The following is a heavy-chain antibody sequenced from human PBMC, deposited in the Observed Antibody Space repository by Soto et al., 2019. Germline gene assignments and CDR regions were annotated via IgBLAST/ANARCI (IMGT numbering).Heavy chain of an antibody. CDR2: MNHNRGNT. D-gene: IGHD2-21*02. CDR3: ASKEVVTAKKAPTDY. V-gene: IGHV1-8*01. CDR1: GYTFTSYD. J-gene: IGHJ4*02. Sequence: QVQLVQSGAEVKKPGASVKVSCKASGYTFTSYDINWVRQATGQGLEWMGWMNHNRGNTGYAQKFQGRVTMTRNTSISTAYMELSSLRAEDTALYYCASKEVVTAKKAPTDYWGQGTLVTVSS.